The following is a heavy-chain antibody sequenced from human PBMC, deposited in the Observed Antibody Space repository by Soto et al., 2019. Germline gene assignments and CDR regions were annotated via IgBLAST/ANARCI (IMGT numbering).Heavy chain of an antibody. Sequence: TLALTCTVSGGSIISGGYYWSWIRQHPGKGLEWIGYIYYSGSTYYNPSLKSRVTISVDTSKNQFSLKLSSVTAADTAVYYCASTAPPTEYGSGSYYNFFFDYWGQGTQVTVSS. J-gene: IGHJ4*02. CDR3: ASTAPPTEYGSGSYYNFFFDY. CDR1: GGSIISGGYY. D-gene: IGHD3-10*01. V-gene: IGHV4-31*03. CDR2: IYYSGST.